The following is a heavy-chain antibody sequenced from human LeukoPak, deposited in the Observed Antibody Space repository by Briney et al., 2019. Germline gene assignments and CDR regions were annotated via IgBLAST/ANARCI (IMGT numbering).Heavy chain of an antibody. CDR2: ISGNNDNP. Sequence: ASVKVSCKTSGYTFSNFGINWVRQAPGQGLEWMGWISGNNDNPNYGQKFQGRFTVTTDSSTSTAYMGLRNLRFDDTAVYYCARDGTSTDDYWGQGTLVTVSS. D-gene: IGHD2-2*01. V-gene: IGHV1-18*01. J-gene: IGHJ4*02. CDR3: ARDGTSTDDY. CDR1: GYTFSNFG.